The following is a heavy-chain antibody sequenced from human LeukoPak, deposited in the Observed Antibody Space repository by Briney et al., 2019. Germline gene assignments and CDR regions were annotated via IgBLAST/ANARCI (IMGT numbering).Heavy chain of an antibody. D-gene: IGHD3-10*02. V-gene: IGHV3-48*03. J-gene: IGHJ6*04. CDR3: AELGITMIGGV. Sequence: GGSLRLSCAASGFTFSSYDMNWVRQTPGKGLEWVSYISSSVITIYYADSVKGRFTISRDNAKHSLYLQMNSLRAEDTAVYYCAELGITMIGGVWGKGTTVTISS. CDR2: ISSSVITI. CDR1: GFTFSSYD.